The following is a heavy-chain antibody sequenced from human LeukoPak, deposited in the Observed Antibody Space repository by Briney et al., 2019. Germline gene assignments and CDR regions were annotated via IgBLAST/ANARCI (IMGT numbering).Heavy chain of an antibody. D-gene: IGHD2-2*01. J-gene: IGHJ5*02. Sequence: SETLSLTCAVYGGSFSGYYWSWLRQPPGKGLEWIGEINHSGSTNYNPSLTSRVTISVDTSKNQFSLKLSSVTAADTAVYYCARGYCSSTSCYVPYWFDPWGQGTLVTVSS. V-gene: IGHV4-34*01. CDR1: GGSFSGYY. CDR2: INHSGST. CDR3: ARGYCSSTSCYVPYWFDP.